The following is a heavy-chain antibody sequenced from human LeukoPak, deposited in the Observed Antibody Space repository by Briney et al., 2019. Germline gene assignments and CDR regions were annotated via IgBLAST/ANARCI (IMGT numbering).Heavy chain of an antibody. J-gene: IGHJ4*02. CDR2: ISSSGSTI. CDR1: GFTFSDYY. CDR3: VREGEDMAEAEAGQLHFDY. D-gene: IGHD6-19*01. Sequence: PGGSLRLSCAASGFTFSDYYMSWIRQAPGKGLEWVSYISSSGSTIYYADSVKGRFTISRDNSKTTLYLQMNSLRAEDTAIYYCVREGEDMAEAEAGQLHFDYWGQGTLVTVSS. V-gene: IGHV3-11*04.